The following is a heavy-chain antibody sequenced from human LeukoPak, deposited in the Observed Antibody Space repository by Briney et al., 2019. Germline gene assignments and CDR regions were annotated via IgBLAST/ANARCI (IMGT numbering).Heavy chain of an antibody. CDR3: AKGDILTARTYP. Sequence: PGGSLRLSCAASGFTFSSYWMHWVRQAPGKGLEWVSAISGSGGSTYYADSVKGRFTISRDNSKNTLYLQMNSLRAEDTAVYYCAKGDILTARTYPWGQGTLVTVSS. J-gene: IGHJ5*02. CDR2: ISGSGGST. CDR1: GFTFSSYW. V-gene: IGHV3-23*01. D-gene: IGHD3-9*01.